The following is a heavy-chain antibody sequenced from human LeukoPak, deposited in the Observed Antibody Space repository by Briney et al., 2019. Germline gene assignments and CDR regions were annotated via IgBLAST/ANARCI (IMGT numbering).Heavy chain of an antibody. CDR2: ISYDGSNK. J-gene: IGHJ4*02. Sequence: GGSLRLSCAASGFTFSSYAMHWVRQAPGKGLEWVAVISYDGSNKYYADSVKGRFTISRDNSKNTLYLQMNSLRAEDTAVYYCAREQYYYDSSGYYDYWGQGTLVTVSS. V-gene: IGHV3-30-3*01. CDR1: GFTFSSYA. D-gene: IGHD3-22*01. CDR3: AREQYYYDSSGYYDY.